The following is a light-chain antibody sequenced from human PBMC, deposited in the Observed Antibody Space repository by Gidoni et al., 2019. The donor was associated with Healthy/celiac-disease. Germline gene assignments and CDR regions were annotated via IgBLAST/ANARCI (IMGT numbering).Light chain of an antibody. J-gene: IGKJ2*01. CDR3: QQDYSTPQT. Sequence: DIVMTQSPDSLAVSLGERATINCKSCQSVLYSSNNKNYLAWYQQKPGQPPKLLIYWASTRESGVPDRFSGSGSGTDFTLNISSLQAEDVAVYYCQQDYSTPQTFGQGTKLEIK. CDR1: QSVLYSSNNKNY. CDR2: WAS. V-gene: IGKV4-1*01.